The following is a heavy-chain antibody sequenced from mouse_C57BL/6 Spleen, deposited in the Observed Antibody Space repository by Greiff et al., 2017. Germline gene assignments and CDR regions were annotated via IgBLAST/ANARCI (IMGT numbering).Heavy chain of an antibody. CDR2: IWSGGST. CDR3: ARKDYSNPFAY. V-gene: IGHV2-2*01. J-gene: IGHJ3*01. D-gene: IGHD2-5*01. CDR1: GFSLTSYG. Sequence: VQLQESGPGLVQPSQSLSITCTVSGFSLTSYGVHWVRQSPGKGLEWLGVIWSGGSTDYYAAFISRLSISKDNSKSKVFFKMNSLQADDTAIYYCARKDYSNPFAYWGQGTLVTVSA.